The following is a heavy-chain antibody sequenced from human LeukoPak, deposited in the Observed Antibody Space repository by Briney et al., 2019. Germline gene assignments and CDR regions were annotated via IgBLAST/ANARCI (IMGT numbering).Heavy chain of an antibody. CDR2: IYYSGST. D-gene: IGHD4-11*01. Sequence: PSETLSLTCTVSGGSISSSGYYWGWIRQPPGKGLEWIGTIYYSGSTYYNPSLKSRVTISVDTSKNQFSLKLSSVTAADTAAYYCARFRTLTTHFDYWGQGTLVTVSS. J-gene: IGHJ4*02. V-gene: IGHV4-39*01. CDR1: GGSISSSGYY. CDR3: ARFRTLTTHFDY.